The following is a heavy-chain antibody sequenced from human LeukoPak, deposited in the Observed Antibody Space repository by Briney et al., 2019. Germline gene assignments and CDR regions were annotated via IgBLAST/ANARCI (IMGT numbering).Heavy chain of an antibody. D-gene: IGHD3-3*01. CDR1: GYTFTGYY. CDR3: AREPGTIFGVVIPAYDY. Sequence: GASVKVSCKASGYTFTGYYMHWVRQAPGQGLEWMGWINPNSGGTNYAQKFQGRVTMTRDTSISTAYMELSRLRSDDTAVYYCAREPGTIFGVVIPAYDYWGQGTLVTVSS. V-gene: IGHV1-2*02. CDR2: INPNSGGT. J-gene: IGHJ4*02.